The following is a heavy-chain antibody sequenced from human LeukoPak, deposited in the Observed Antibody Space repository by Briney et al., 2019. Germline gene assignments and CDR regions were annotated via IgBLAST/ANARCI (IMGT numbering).Heavy chain of an antibody. V-gene: IGHV4-39*07. Sequence: SETLSLTCTVSGGSISSSSYYWGWIRQPPGKGLEWIGSIYYSGSTYYNPSLKSRVTISVDTSKNQFSLKLSSVTAADTAVYYCARDRASIFGVVIIGAPRWYFDLWGRGTLVTVSS. CDR3: ARDRASIFGVVIIGAPRWYFDL. J-gene: IGHJ2*01. CDR1: GGSISSSSYY. CDR2: IYYSGST. D-gene: IGHD3-3*01.